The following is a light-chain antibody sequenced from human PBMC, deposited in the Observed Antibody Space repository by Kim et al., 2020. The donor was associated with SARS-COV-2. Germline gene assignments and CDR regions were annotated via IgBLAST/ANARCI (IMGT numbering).Light chain of an antibody. Sequence: QPITITCPGTSSDIGGHNFVSWYQQHPGRPPKLMIYYVSDRPSGTSNRFSGSKSGNTASLTISGLQTEDEADYYCSSYTTSSTVIFGGGTQLTVL. V-gene: IGLV2-14*03. CDR1: SSDIGGHNF. CDR3: SSYTTSSTVI. CDR2: YVS. J-gene: IGLJ2*01.